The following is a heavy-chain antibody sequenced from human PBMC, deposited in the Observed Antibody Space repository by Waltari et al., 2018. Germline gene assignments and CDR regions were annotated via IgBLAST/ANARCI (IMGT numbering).Heavy chain of an antibody. Sequence: QVQLVQSGAEVKKPGSSVKVSCKASGGTFSSYAISWVRQAPGQGLEWMGGIIPIFGTANYAQKFQGRVTITADESTSTAYMELSSLRSEDTAVYYCARADLGYCSGGSCRNWFDPWGQGTLVTVSS. CDR1: GGTFSSYA. V-gene: IGHV1-69*13. CDR2: IIPIFGTA. D-gene: IGHD2-15*01. J-gene: IGHJ5*02. CDR3: ARADLGYCSGGSCRNWFDP.